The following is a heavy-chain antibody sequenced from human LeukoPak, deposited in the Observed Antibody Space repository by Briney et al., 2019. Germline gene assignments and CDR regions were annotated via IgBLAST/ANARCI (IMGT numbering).Heavy chain of an antibody. J-gene: IGHJ4*02. CDR1: GYTFTGYY. Sequence: ASVKVSCKASGYTFTGYYMHWVRQAPGQGLEWMGWINPSSGGTNYAQKFQGRVTMTRDTSISTAYMELSRLRSDDTAVYYCARFSCDSSGYCFGFDYWGQGTLVTVSS. CDR2: INPSSGGT. V-gene: IGHV1-2*02. CDR3: ARFSCDSSGYCFGFDY. D-gene: IGHD3-22*01.